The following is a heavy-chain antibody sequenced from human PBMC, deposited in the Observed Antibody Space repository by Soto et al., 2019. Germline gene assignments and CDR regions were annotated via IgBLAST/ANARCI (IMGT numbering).Heavy chain of an antibody. CDR1: GFTFSSYG. CDR3: ARAPVSDSSSWFFDY. D-gene: IGHD6-13*01. J-gene: IGHJ4*02. V-gene: IGHV3-33*01. Sequence: QVQLVESGGGVVQPGRSLRLSCAASGFTFSSYGMHWVRQAPGKGLEWVAVIWYDGSNKYYADSVKGRFTISRDNSKNTLYLQMNSRRAEDTAVYYCARAPVSDSSSWFFDYWGQGTLVTVSS. CDR2: IWYDGSNK.